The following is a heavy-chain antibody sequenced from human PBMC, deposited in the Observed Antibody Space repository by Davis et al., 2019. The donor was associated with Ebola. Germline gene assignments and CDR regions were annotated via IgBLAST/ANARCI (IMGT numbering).Heavy chain of an antibody. D-gene: IGHD4-11*01. CDR1: GGSFSGYY. J-gene: IGHJ6*02. Sequence: SETLSLTCAVYGGSFSGYYWSWIRQPPGKGLEWIGEINHSGSTNYNPSLKSRVTISVDKSKNQFSLKLSSVTAADTAVYYCARAVRVGTVTTLGAYYGMDVWGQGTTVTVSS. V-gene: IGHV4-34*01. CDR2: INHSGST. CDR3: ARAVRVGTVTTLGAYYGMDV.